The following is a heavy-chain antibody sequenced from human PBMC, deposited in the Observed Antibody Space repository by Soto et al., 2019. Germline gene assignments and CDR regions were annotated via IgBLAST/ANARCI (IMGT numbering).Heavy chain of an antibody. CDR3: TRVRAKPPYYYYYGMDV. Sequence: PGGSLRLSCTASGFTFGDYAMSWFRQAPGKGLEWVGFIRSKAYGGTTEYAASVKGRFTISRDDSKSIAYLQMNSLKTEDTAVYYCTRVRAKPPYYYYYGMDVWGQGTTVTVSS. V-gene: IGHV3-49*03. J-gene: IGHJ6*02. CDR2: IRSKAYGGTT. CDR1: GFTFGDYA.